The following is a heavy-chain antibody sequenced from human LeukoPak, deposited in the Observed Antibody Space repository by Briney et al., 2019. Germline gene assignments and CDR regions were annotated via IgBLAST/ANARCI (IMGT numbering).Heavy chain of an antibody. CDR1: GYTFTGYY. CDR3: ARVEYSSFFDY. J-gene: IGHJ4*02. Sequence: ASVKVSCKASGYTFTGYYMHWVRQAPGQGLEWMGWINPISGGTSYAQKFQGRVTMTRDTSTSTVYMELSSLRSEDTAVYYCARVEYSSFFDYWGQGTLVTVSS. V-gene: IGHV1-2*02. D-gene: IGHD6-6*01. CDR2: INPISGGT.